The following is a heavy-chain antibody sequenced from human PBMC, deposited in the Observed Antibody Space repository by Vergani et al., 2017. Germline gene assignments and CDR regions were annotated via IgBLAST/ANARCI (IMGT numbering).Heavy chain of an antibody. CDR1: GYTFTSYG. V-gene: IGHV1-69*04. CDR2: IIPILGIA. D-gene: IGHD3-9*01. Sequence: QVQLVQSGAEVKKPGASVKVSCKASGYTFTSYGISWVRQAPGQGVEWMGRIIPILGIANYAQKFQGRVTITADKSTSTAYMELSSLRSEDTAVYYCARGSWDYDILTGYRYNWFDPWGQGTLVTVSS. J-gene: IGHJ5*02. CDR3: ARGSWDYDILTGYRYNWFDP.